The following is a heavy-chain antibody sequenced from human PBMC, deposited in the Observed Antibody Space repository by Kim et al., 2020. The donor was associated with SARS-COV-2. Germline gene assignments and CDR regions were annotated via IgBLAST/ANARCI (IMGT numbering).Heavy chain of an antibody. Sequence: DSVKGRFTISRDNSKNPLYLQMNSRRAEDTAVYYCAKAKIVGATLYFDYWGQGTLVTVSS. CDR3: AKAKIVGATLYFDY. V-gene: IGHV3-23*01. J-gene: IGHJ4*02. D-gene: IGHD1-26*01.